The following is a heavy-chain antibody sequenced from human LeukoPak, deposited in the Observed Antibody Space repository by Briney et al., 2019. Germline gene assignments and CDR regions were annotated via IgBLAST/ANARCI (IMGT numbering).Heavy chain of an antibody. D-gene: IGHD4-17*01. V-gene: IGHV3-23*01. Sequence: QPGGSLRLSCAASGFTFSNHAMSWVRQAPGKGLEWVSGISGSGGSTYYVDSVKGRFTISRDNSKNTLYLQMNSLRAEDTAVYYCVKDLSPYGFQVGLDYWGQGTLVTVSS. CDR3: VKDLSPYGFQVGLDY. CDR2: ISGSGGST. CDR1: GFTFSNHA. J-gene: IGHJ4*02.